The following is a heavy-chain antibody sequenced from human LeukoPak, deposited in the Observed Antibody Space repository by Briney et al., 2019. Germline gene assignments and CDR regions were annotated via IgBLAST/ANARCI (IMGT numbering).Heavy chain of an antibody. CDR3: ARESDSSGWYEM. CDR2: ISSSSSYI. CDR1: GFTFSSYS. Sequence: GGSLRLSCAASGFTFSSYSMNWVRQAPGKGLEWVSSISSSSSYIYYADSVKGRFTISRDNAKNSLYLQMNSLRAEDTAVYYCARESDSSGWYEMWGQGTMVTVSS. D-gene: IGHD6-19*01. J-gene: IGHJ3*02. V-gene: IGHV3-21*01.